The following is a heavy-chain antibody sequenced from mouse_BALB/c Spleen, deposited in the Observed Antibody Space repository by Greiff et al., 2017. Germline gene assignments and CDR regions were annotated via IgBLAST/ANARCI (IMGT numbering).Heavy chain of an antibody. D-gene: IGHD2-1*01. J-gene: IGHJ4*01. CDR3: ARHGNLYYAMDY. V-gene: IGHV1-80*01. Sequence: VKLQESGAELVRPGSSVKISCKASGYAFSSYWMNWVKQRPGQGLEWIGQIYPGDGDTNYNGKFKGKATLTVDKSSSTAYMQLKSLTSEDSAVYYCARHGNLYYAMDYWGQGTSVTVSS. CDR2: IYPGDGDT. CDR1: GYAFSSYW.